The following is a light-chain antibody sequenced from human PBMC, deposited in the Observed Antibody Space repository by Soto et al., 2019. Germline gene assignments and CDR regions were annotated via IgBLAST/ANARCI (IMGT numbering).Light chain of an antibody. CDR2: GAS. CDR3: QQYFEWPPMT. V-gene: IGKV3-15*01. Sequence: EVLMTQSPATLSVSPGEKATLSCWASETVATNLAWYQQKPGQAPRLLISGASTRAAVISDRFRGSGSGTEFTLTISSLRSEDSGIYYCQQYFEWPPMTFGQGTKVEI. CDR1: ETVATN. J-gene: IGKJ1*01.